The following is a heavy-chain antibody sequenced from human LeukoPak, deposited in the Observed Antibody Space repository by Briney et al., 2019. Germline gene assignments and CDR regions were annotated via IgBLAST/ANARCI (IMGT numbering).Heavy chain of an antibody. J-gene: IGHJ4*02. V-gene: IGHV4-38-2*02. CDR1: GYSISSGYY. CDR2: IYHSGST. CDR3: SKRTGLGY. Sequence: SETKSLTCTVSGYSISSGYYWGRIRQPPGKGLEWIGSIYHSGSTYYNPSLKSRVTISVDTSKNQFSLKLNSVTAEDTAVYYCSKRTGLGYWGQGILVTVTS. D-gene: IGHD1-1*01.